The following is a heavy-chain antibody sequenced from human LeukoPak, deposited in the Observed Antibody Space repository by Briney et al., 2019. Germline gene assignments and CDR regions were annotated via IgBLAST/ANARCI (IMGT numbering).Heavy chain of an antibody. CDR1: GYTFTGYY. CDR3: ARGHPMVYPFDY. D-gene: IGHD2-8*01. CDR2: ISAYNGNT. J-gene: IGHJ4*02. Sequence: ASVKVSCKASGYTFTGYYMHWVRQAPGQGLEWMGWISAYNGNTNYAQKLQGRVTMTTDTSTSTAYMELRSLRSDDTAVYYCARGHPMVYPFDYWGQGTLVTVSS. V-gene: IGHV1-18*04.